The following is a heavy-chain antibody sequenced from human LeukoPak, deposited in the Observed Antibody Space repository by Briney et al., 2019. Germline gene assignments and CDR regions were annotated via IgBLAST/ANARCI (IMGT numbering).Heavy chain of an antibody. J-gene: IGHJ4*02. CDR1: GFTFSNYV. CDR3: AKGSGYSNGDAIDY. Sequence: GGSLRLSCAASGFTFSNYVMHWVRQAPGNGLEWVSLISGSGGSTYYADSVKGRFTISRDNSKNTVYLQMNSLRAEDTAFYYCAKGSGYSNGDAIDYWGQGTLVTVSS. V-gene: IGHV3-23*01. D-gene: IGHD5-18*01. CDR2: ISGSGGST.